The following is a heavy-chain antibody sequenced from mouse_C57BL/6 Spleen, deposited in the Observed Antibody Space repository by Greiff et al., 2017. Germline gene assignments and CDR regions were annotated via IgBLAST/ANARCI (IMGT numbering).Heavy chain of an antibody. D-gene: IGHD1-1*01. Sequence: VQLKQSGPELVKPGASVKIPCKASGYTFTDYNMDWVKQSHGKSLEWIGDINPNNGGTIYNQKFKGKATLTVDKSSSTAYMELRSLTSEDTAVYYCAKRELRRAWFAYWGQGTLVTVSA. J-gene: IGHJ3*01. V-gene: IGHV1-18*01. CDR1: GYTFTDYN. CDR2: INPNNGGT. CDR3: AKRELRRAWFAY.